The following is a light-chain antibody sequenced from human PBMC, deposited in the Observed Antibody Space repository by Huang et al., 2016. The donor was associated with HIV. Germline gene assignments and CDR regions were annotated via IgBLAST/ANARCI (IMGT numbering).Light chain of an antibody. CDR2: AAS. Sequence: DIQMTQSPSSLSASVGDRVTITCRASQDITKSLAWYQQKPGKAPNLLLYAASGLESGVPSRFRGSGSETIYTLTIDSLQPEDSAVYFCQQYFNPLPITFGQGTRLDIK. J-gene: IGKJ5*01. CDR3: QQYFNPLPIT. V-gene: IGKV1-NL1*01. CDR1: QDITKS.